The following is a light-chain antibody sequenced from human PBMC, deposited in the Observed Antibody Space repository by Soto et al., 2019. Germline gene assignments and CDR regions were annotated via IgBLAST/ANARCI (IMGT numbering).Light chain of an antibody. V-gene: IGLV1-51*01. J-gene: IGLJ2*01. CDR2: DNN. CDR1: SSNIGNNY. CDR3: GTWDSSLSGVV. Sequence: QSVLTQPPSVSAAPGQMVTISCSGSSSNIGNNYVAWYQHLPGTAPKLLIYDNNKRPSGIPDRFSGSKSGTSATLGITGLQTGDEADYYCGTWDSSLSGVVFGGGTKLTVL.